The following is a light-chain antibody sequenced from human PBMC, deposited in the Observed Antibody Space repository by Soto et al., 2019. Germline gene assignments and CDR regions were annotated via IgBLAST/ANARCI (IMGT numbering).Light chain of an antibody. CDR3: HQYSTSPVT. CDR2: GAS. J-gene: IGKJ4*01. Sequence: TKSPGILSWSPRERGTRSCRASQTVSSNYLAWYQQRPGQAPRLLILGASTRAPGIPDRFSGGGSGTDFTLTISGLEPEDFAMYYCHQYSTSPVTFGGGTKVEIK. V-gene: IGKV3-20*01. CDR1: QTVSSNY.